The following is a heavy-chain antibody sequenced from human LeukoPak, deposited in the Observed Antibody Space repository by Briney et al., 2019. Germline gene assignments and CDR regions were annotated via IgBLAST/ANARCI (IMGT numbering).Heavy chain of an antibody. V-gene: IGHV4-31*03. CDR2: IYYSGST. CDR3: AWNYYGSGSYSDY. CDR1: GGSISSGGYY. J-gene: IGHJ4*02. D-gene: IGHD3-10*01. Sequence: SETLSLTCTVSGGSISSGGYYWSWIRQHPGKGLEWIGYIYYSGSTYYNPSLKSRVTISVDTSKNQFSLKLSSVTAADTAVYYCAWNYYGSGSYSDYWGQGTLVTVSS.